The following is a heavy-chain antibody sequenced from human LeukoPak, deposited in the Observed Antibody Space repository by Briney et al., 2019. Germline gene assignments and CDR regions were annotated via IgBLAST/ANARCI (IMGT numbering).Heavy chain of an antibody. CDR1: GFTFDDYA. CDR2: ISWNSGSI. D-gene: IGHD2-2*01. CDR3: AKGVEAFDI. J-gene: IGHJ3*02. V-gene: IGHV3-9*01. Sequence: GRSLRLSCAASGFTFDDYAMHWVRQAPGKGLEWVSGISWNSGSIGYADSVKGRFTISRDNAKNSLYLQMNSLRAEDTALYYCAKGVEAFDIWGQGTMVTVSS.